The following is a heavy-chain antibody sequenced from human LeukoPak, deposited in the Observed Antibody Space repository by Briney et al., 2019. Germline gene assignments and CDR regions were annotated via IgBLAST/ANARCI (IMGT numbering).Heavy chain of an antibody. Sequence: GGFLRLSRAASGFTFSSYSMNWVRQAPGKGLEWVSSISSSSSYIYYADSVKGRFTISRDNAKNSLYLQMNSLRAEDTAVYYCARETYYYDSSGYFDNWGQGTLVTVSS. CDR2: ISSSSSYI. D-gene: IGHD3-22*01. J-gene: IGHJ4*02. CDR1: GFTFSSYS. CDR3: ARETYYYDSSGYFDN. V-gene: IGHV3-21*01.